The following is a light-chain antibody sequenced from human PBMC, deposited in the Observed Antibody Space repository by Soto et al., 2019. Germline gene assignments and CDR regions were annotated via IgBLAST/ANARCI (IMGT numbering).Light chain of an antibody. CDR2: AAS. CDR1: QSISSYY. CDR3: QQYGTSRPWA. V-gene: IGKV3-20*01. Sequence: DIVLTQSPGTLSLSPGERATLSCRASQSISSYYLAWYQQKPGQAPRLLIHAASSRATGIPDRFSGSGSGTDFTLTISRLEPEDFSVYYCQQYGTSRPWAFGQGTKVEIK. J-gene: IGKJ1*01.